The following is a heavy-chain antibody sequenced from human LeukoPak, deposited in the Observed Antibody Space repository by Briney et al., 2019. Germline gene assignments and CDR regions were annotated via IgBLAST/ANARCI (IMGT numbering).Heavy chain of an antibody. J-gene: IGHJ5*02. CDR2: ISGTGGNT. CDR1: GLSFSNYA. CDR3: TSSEYCSGGSCYRFSEDWFDP. Sequence: GGSLRLSCAVPGLSFSNYAMSWVRQFPGKGLEWVSAISGTGGNTYYADSVKGRFTISRDDSKNTAYLQMNSLKTEDTAVYYCTSSEYCSGGSCYRFSEDWFDPWGQGTLVTVSS. V-gene: IGHV3-23*01. D-gene: IGHD2-15*01.